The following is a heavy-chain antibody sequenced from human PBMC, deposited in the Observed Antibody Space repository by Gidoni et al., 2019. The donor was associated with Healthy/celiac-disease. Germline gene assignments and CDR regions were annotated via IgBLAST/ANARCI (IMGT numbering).Heavy chain of an antibody. J-gene: IGHJ6*02. CDR3: AKDNLITMVRGVPETYYGMDV. CDR2: ISGSVGST. V-gene: IGHV3-23*01. Sequence: EVQLLESGGGLVQPGGSLRLSCAASGFTLSSQGMSWVRQAPGKGLEWFSAISGSVGSTYYADSVECLFTISRDNSKNTLYLQMNSLRAEDTAVYYCAKDNLITMVRGVPETYYGMDVWGQGTTVTVSS. CDR1: GFTLSSQG. D-gene: IGHD3-10*01.